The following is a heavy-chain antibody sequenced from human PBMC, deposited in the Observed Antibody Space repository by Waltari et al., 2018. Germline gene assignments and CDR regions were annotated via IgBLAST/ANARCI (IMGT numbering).Heavy chain of an antibody. CDR1: GFTFSSYS. V-gene: IGHV3-21*01. CDR2: ISSSSSYI. CDR3: ARRGDSAPDYYYYMDV. Sequence: EVQLVESGGGLVKPGGSLRLSCAASGFTFSSYSMNWVRQAPGKGLEWVSSISSSSSYIYYADSVKGRFTISRDNAKNSLYLQMNSLRAEDTAVYYCARRGDSAPDYYYYMDVWGKGTTVTVSS. J-gene: IGHJ6*03. D-gene: IGHD3-22*01.